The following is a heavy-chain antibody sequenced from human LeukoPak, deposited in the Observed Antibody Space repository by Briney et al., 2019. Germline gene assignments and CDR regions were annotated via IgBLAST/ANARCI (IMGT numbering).Heavy chain of an antibody. D-gene: IGHD5-18*01. V-gene: IGHV3-23*01. CDR3: ATLRGYSYGPSDY. CDR1: GFTFSSYA. Sequence: GGSLRLSCAAFGFTFSSYAMSWVRQAPGKGLEWVSAISGSGGSTYYADSVKGRFTISRDNSKNTLYLQMNSLRAEDTAVYYCATLRGYSYGPSDYWGQGTLVTVSS. J-gene: IGHJ4*02. CDR2: ISGSGGST.